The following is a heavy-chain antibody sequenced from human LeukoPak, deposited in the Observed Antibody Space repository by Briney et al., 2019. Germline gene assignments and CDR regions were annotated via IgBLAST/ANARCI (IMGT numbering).Heavy chain of an antibody. CDR3: ARRIAAAGNEYFQH. CDR2: IIPIFGTA. V-gene: IGHV1-69*05. CDR1: GGTFSSYA. J-gene: IGHJ1*01. Sequence: SVKVSCKASGGTFSSYAIRWVRQAPGQGLEWMGGIIPIFGTANYAQKFQGRVTITTNESTSTAYMELSRLRSEDTAVYYCARRIAAAGNEYFQHWGQGTLVTVSS. D-gene: IGHD6-13*01.